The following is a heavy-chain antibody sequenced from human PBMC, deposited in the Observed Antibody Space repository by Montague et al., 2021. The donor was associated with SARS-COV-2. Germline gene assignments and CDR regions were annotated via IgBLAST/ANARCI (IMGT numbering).Heavy chain of an antibody. D-gene: IGHD3-9*01. CDR3: ARTYYDILTGRDYDMDV. CDR1: GFSLSTSGMC. CDR2: IDWDDDK. V-gene: IGHV2-70*11. J-gene: IGHJ6*02. Sequence: PALVKPTQTLTLTCTFSGFSLSTSGMCVSWIRQPPGKALEWLARIDWDDDKYYSTSLKTRLTISKDTSKNQVVLTMTNMDPVDTATYSCARTYYDILTGRDYDMDVWGQGTTVTVSS.